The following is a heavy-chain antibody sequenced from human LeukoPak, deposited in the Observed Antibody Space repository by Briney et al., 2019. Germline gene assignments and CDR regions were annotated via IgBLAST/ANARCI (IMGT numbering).Heavy chain of an antibody. D-gene: IGHD2-8*01. CDR2: IKQDGSEK. Sequence: GGSLRLSCAASGFTFSSYAMSWVRQAPGKGLEWVANIKQDGSEKYYVDSVKGRFTISRGNAKNSLYLQMNSLRAEDTAVYYCARAWGDIVLMPVDAFDIWGQGTMVTVSS. J-gene: IGHJ3*02. CDR3: ARAWGDIVLMPVDAFDI. V-gene: IGHV3-7*01. CDR1: GFTFSSYA.